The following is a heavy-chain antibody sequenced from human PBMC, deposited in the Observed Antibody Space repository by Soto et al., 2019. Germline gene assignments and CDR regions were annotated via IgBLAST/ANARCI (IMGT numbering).Heavy chain of an antibody. Sequence: QVQLQESGPGLVKPSQTLSLTCTVSGASISGSDYYWTWIRQPPGKGLEWIGSLYYTGNTYSNPSLESRLSISVDPSNNHFALRLTSVTAPDTAIYYCARAAYDSSTCYLDYWGQGTLVTVSS. D-gene: IGHD3-22*01. CDR3: ARAAYDSSTCYLDY. CDR1: GASISGSDYY. V-gene: IGHV4-30-4*01. CDR2: LYYTGNT. J-gene: IGHJ4*02.